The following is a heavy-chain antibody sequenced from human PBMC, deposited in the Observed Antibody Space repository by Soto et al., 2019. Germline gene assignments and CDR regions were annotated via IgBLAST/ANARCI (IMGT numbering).Heavy chain of an antibody. Sequence: GASVKVSCKASGYTFTSYGISWVRQAPGQGLEWMGWISAYNGNTNYAQKLQGRVTMTTGTSTSTAYMELRSLRSDDTAVYYCALTTEGFDAFDIWGQGTMDTVSS. CDR3: ALTTEGFDAFDI. D-gene: IGHD4-17*01. CDR2: ISAYNGNT. J-gene: IGHJ3*02. V-gene: IGHV1-18*01. CDR1: GYTFTSYG.